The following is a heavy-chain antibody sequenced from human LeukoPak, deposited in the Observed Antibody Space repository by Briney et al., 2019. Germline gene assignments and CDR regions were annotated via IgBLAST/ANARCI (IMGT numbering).Heavy chain of an antibody. V-gene: IGHV4-30-2*01. D-gene: IGHD6-13*01. J-gene: IGHJ4*02. CDR1: GGSISSGGYS. CDR3: AGSIAAAR. CDR2: IYHSGST. Sequence: SETLSLTCAVSGGSISSGGYSWSWIRQPPGKGLEWIGYIYHSGSTYYNPSLKSRVTISVDTSKNQFSLKLSSVTAADTAVYYCAGSIAAARWGQGTLVTVSS.